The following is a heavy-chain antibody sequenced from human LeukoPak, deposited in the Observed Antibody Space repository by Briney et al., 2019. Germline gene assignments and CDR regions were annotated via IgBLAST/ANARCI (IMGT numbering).Heavy chain of an antibody. CDR2: IKSKTDGGTT. Sequence: KTGGSLRLSCAASGFTFSNAWMSWVRQAPGKGLEWVGRIKSKTDGGTTDYAAPVKGRFTISRDDSKNTLYLQMNSLKTEDTAVYYCTTGYMIVDPRAFDIWGQGTMVTVSS. V-gene: IGHV3-15*01. CDR3: TTGYMIVDPRAFDI. CDR1: GFTFSNAW. J-gene: IGHJ3*02. D-gene: IGHD3-22*01.